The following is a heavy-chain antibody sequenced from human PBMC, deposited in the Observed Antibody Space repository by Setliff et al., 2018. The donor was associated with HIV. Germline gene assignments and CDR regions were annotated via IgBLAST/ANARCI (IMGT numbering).Heavy chain of an antibody. CDR3: ARGLSVYSYANVYYYHGMDV. CDR2: FHYSGST. CDR1: GDSIRSGDFY. D-gene: IGHD5-18*01. V-gene: IGHV4-39*01. J-gene: IGHJ6*02. Sequence: PSETLSLTCTVSGDSIRSGDFYWGWIRQPPRKGLEWIGSFHYSGSTSYNPSLKSRVAISVDTSKSQFSLKMTSVTAADTAVYYCARGLSVYSYANVYYYHGMDVWGQGTTVTVSS.